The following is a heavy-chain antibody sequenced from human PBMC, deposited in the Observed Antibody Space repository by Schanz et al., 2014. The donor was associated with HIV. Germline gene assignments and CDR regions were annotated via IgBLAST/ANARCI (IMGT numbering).Heavy chain of an antibody. D-gene: IGHD2-21*02. CDR1: GDTFTNYA. J-gene: IGHJ6*02. V-gene: IGHV1-69*13. CDR2: IIPIFGTT. CDR3: ARRESDGALDV. Sequence: QVQLLQSGLEVKKPGASVKVSCKASGDTFTNYAITWVRQAPGQGLEWMGGIIPIFGTTNYAQKFQGRVTITADESTSTAYMDLRSLRSDDTAVYHCARRESDGALDVWGPGTTVIVSS.